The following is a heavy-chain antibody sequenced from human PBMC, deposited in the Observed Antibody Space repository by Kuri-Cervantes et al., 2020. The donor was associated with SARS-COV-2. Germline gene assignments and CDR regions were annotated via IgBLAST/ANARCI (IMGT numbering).Heavy chain of an antibody. D-gene: IGHD3-10*01. CDR3: AREDSGTNDAFDI. J-gene: IGHJ3*02. CDR2: IKQDGSEE. CDR1: GFIISGYC. V-gene: IGHV3-7*03. Sequence: GGSLRLSCAASGFIISGYCMAWVRQAPGKGLEWVANIKQDGSEEYYVDSVKGRFTISRDNAKNSLYLQMNSLRAEDTAVYYCAREDSGTNDAFDIWGQGATVTVSS.